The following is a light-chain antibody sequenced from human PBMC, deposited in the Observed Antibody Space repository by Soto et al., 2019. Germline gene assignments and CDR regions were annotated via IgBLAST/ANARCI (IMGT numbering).Light chain of an antibody. Sequence: QAASVSGSPGQSITISCTGTSSEVGGYNYVSWYQQYPGKAPKLMIYEVSNRPSGVSHRFSGSKSGNTASLTISGLQTEDEADYYCSSYTSNSTLVFGGGTKLTVL. V-gene: IGLV2-14*01. CDR1: SSEVGGYNY. CDR3: SSYTSNSTLV. J-gene: IGLJ2*01. CDR2: EVS.